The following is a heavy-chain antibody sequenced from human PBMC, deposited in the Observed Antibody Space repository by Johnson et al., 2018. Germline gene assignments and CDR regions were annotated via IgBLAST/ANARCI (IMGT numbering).Heavy chain of an antibody. CDR3: ASDWVAAAGHEYFQH. D-gene: IGHD6-13*01. Sequence: VQLVESGGGLVQPGGSLRLSCVASGFSVSDNYMSCVRQAPGKGLEWVSIVYRVGSGHYADSVKGRFTISRDNSKNTLDLQMNSLRAEDTAVYYCASDWVAAAGHEYFQHWGQGTLVTVSS. CDR1: GFSVSDNY. J-gene: IGHJ1*01. V-gene: IGHV3-66*02. CDR2: VYRVGSG.